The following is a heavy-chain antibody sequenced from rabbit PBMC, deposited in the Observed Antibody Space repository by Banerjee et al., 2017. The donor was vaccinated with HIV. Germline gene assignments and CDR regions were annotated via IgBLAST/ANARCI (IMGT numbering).Heavy chain of an antibody. CDR1: GIDFSSYG. CDR2: IDPVFGRT. D-gene: IGHD5-1*01. J-gene: IGHJ4*01. CDR3: ARDSPPNL. V-gene: IGHV1S40*01. Sequence: QSLEESGGGLVKPGGTLTLTCKASGIDFSSYGVSWVRQAPGKGLEWIGYIDPVFGRTYYASWVNGRFTISKTSSTTVTLQMTSLTAADTATYFCARDSPPNLWGQGTLVTVS.